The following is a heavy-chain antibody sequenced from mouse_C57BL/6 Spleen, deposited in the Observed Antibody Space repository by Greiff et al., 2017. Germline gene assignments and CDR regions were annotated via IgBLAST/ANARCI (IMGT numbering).Heavy chain of an antibody. D-gene: IGHD1-1*01. CDR2: INPYNGDT. CDR3: ARGGYYGSSYVNYYAMDY. CDR1: GYSFTGYF. V-gene: IGHV1-20*01. Sequence: EVQGVESGPELVKPGDSVKISCKASGYSFTGYFMNWVMQSHGKSLEWIGRINPYNGDTFYNQKFKGKATLTVDKSSSTAHMELRSLTSEDSAVYYCARGGYYGSSYVNYYAMDYWGQGTSVTVSS. J-gene: IGHJ4*01.